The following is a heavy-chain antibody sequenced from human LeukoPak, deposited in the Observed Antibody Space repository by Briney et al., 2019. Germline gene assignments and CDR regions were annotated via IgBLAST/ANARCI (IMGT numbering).Heavy chain of an antibody. D-gene: IGHD3-10*01. J-gene: IGHJ4*02. CDR2: ISYDGSNK. CDR3: ARDLAGAESGDY. Sequence: GRSLRLSCAVSGFIFSSYSMHWVRRAPGKGLEWVALISYDGSNKYYADSVKGRFTISRDNYKNTLYLQMNSLRAEDTAVYYCARDLAGAESGDYWGQGTLVTVSS. CDR1: GFIFSSYS. V-gene: IGHV3-30*04.